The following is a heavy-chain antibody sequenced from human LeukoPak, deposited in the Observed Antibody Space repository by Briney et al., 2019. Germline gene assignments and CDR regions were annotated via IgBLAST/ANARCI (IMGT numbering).Heavy chain of an antibody. V-gene: IGHV3-23*01. CDR2: ISDSGGRT. CDR1: GITLSNYG. Sequence: GGSLRLSCAVSGITLSNYGMSWVGQAPGKGLEWVAGISDSGGRTNYADSVKGRFTISRDNPKNTIYLQMASLRAEDTAVYFCAKRGVVIRVILVGFHKEAYYFDSWGQGALVTVSS. J-gene: IGHJ4*02. CDR3: AKRGVVIRVILVGFHKEAYYFDS. D-gene: IGHD3-22*01.